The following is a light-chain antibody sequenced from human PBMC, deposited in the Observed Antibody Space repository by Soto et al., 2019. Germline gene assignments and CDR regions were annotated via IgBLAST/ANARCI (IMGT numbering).Light chain of an antibody. V-gene: IGKV3-11*01. CDR2: DAS. J-gene: IGKJ4*01. Sequence: IVMTQSPDTLSLSPGERATLSCRASQTIRTSLAWYQQRPGQAPRLLIFDASRKTFGVPDRFTGSGSGTDFTLTINRLEPEDFAVYYCQRYNNWPLTFGGGTKVEN. CDR1: QTIRTS. CDR3: QRYNNWPLT.